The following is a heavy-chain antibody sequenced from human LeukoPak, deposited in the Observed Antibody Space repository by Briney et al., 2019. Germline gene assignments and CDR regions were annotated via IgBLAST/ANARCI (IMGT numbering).Heavy chain of an antibody. Sequence: GSLRLSCAASGFTVSSNYMSWIRQPPGKGLEWIGEINHSGSTNYNPSLKSRVTISVDTSKNQFSLKLSSVTAADTAVYYCARSGVRTGYCSSTSCPRPKLYYFDYWGQGTLVTVSS. CDR1: GFTVSSNY. V-gene: IGHV4-34*01. CDR3: ARSGVRTGYCSSTSCPRPKLYYFDY. CDR2: INHSGST. D-gene: IGHD2-2*01. J-gene: IGHJ4*02.